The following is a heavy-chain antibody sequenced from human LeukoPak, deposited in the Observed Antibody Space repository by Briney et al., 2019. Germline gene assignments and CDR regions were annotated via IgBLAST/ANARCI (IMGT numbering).Heavy chain of an antibody. CDR1: GYTFTSYY. Sequence: ASVKVSCKASGYTFTSYYMHWVRQAPGQGLEWMGGIIPIFGTANYAQKFQGRVTITADKSTSTAYMELSSLRSEDTAVYYCARRGFYGKFWYFDYWGQGTLVTVSS. CDR3: ARRGFYGKFWYFDY. J-gene: IGHJ4*02. V-gene: IGHV1-69*06. D-gene: IGHD2/OR15-2a*01. CDR2: IIPIFGTA.